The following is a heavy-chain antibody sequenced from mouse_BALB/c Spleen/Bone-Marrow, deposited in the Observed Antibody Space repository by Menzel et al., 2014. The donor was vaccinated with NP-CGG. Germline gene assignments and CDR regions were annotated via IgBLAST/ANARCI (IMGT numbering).Heavy chain of an antibody. Sequence: VQLQQSGAELASPGASVKMSCKASGYTFTDYTIQWVKQRPGQGLEWIGYVNPRSGYANYNQKFKDKATLTADKSSSPGFKQLGQLTSEDSAVFYCARPKGFRLGFRGQGTALTVSS. CDR1: GYTFTDYT. J-gene: IGHJ2*01. CDR2: VNPRSGYA. V-gene: IGHV1-4*01. CDR3: ARPKGFRLGF.